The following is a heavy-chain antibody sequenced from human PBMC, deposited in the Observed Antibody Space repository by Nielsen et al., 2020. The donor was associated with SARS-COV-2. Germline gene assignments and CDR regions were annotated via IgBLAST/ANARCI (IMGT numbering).Heavy chain of an antibody. J-gene: IGHJ4*02. V-gene: IGHV4-34*01. CDR2: INHSGST. CDR1: GGSFSGYY. CDR3: ARGSDEGLAL. D-gene: IGHD6-19*01. Sequence: SETLSLTCAVYGGSFSGYYWSWIRQPPGKGLEWIGEINHSGSTNYNPSLKSRVTISVDTSKNHFSLNLSSVTAADTAVYYCARGSDEGLALWGQGTLVTVSS.